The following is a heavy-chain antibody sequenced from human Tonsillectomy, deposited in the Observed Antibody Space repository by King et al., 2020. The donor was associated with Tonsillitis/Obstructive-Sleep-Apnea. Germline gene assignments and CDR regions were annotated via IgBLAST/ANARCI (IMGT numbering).Heavy chain of an antibody. V-gene: IGHV1-2*02. D-gene: IGHD3-10*01. J-gene: IGHJ4*02. Sequence: QLVQSGAEVKKPGASVKVSCKASGYIFIGYYLHWVRQAPGQGLEWMGWSNPNSGGTNYAQKFLGRVTMTRDTSINTAYMGLSRLRSDDTAMYYFAREHYYGSGREKPHFEYWGQGTLGTVSS. CDR1: GYIFIGYY. CDR3: AREHYYGSGREKPHFEY. CDR2: SNPNSGGT.